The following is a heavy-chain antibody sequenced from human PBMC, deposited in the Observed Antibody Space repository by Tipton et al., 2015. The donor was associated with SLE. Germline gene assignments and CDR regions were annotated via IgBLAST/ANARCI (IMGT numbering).Heavy chain of an antibody. CDR3: ARGPTPPFGSGWYSFDY. Sequence: TLSLTCTVSGDAISRGVSHWSWIRQHPGKALEWIGYIYYSGSTYYNPSLESRVTISVDTSKKQFSLKLSSVTTADTAVYYCARGPTPPFGSGWYSFDYWGQGTLVTVSS. V-gene: IGHV4-31*03. CDR2: IYYSGST. D-gene: IGHD6-19*01. CDR1: GDAISRGVSH. J-gene: IGHJ4*02.